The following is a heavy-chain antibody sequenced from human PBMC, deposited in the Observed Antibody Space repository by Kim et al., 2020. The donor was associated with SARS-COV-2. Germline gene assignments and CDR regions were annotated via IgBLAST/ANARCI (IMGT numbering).Heavy chain of an antibody. V-gene: IGHV3-7*01. CDR3: ARGYSSSWYWAFDI. D-gene: IGHD6-13*01. Sequence: YVDSVKGRFTMSRDNAKNSLYLQMNSLRAGDTAVYYCARGYSSSWYWAFDIWGQGTMVTVSS. J-gene: IGHJ3*02.